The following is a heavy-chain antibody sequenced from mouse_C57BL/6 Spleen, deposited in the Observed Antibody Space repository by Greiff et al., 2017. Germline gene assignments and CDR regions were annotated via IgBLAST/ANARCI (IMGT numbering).Heavy chain of an antibody. CDR3: ASTRSYDGCYPWYFDV. V-gene: IGHV1-9*01. CDR1: GYTFTGYW. CDR2: ILPGSGST. Sequence: QVQLQQSGAELMKPGASVKLSCKATGYTFTGYWIEWVKQRPGHGLEWIGEILPGSGSTNYNEKFKGKATFTADTSSITAYMQLSSLTTEDSAIYYCASTRSYDGCYPWYFDVWGTGTTVTVSS. D-gene: IGHD2-3*01. J-gene: IGHJ1*03.